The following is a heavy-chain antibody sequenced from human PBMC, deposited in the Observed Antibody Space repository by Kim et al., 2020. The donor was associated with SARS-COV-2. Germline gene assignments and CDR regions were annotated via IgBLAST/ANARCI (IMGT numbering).Heavy chain of an antibody. CDR3: AATPPYSSSWLYFDY. CDR1: GFTFTSSA. J-gene: IGHJ4*02. D-gene: IGHD6-13*01. CDR2: IVVGSGNT. Sequence: SVKVSCKASGFTFTSSAVQWVRQARGQRLEWIGWIVVGSGNTNYAQKFQERVTITRDMSTSTAYMELSSLRSEDTAVYYCAATPPYSSSWLYFDYWGQGTLVTVSS. V-gene: IGHV1-58*01.